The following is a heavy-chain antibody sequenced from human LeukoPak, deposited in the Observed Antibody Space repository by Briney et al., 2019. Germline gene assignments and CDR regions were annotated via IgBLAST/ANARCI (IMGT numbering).Heavy chain of an antibody. V-gene: IGHV3-23*01. D-gene: IGHD3-9*01. CDR1: GFTFSSYA. Sequence: PGGSLRLSCAASGFTFSSYAMSWARQAPGKGLEWVSAISGSGGSTYYADSVKGRFTISRDNSKNTLYLQMNSLRAEDTAVYYCAKGGTYYDILTGNWFDPWGQGTLVAVSS. J-gene: IGHJ5*02. CDR2: ISGSGGST. CDR3: AKGGTYYDILTGNWFDP.